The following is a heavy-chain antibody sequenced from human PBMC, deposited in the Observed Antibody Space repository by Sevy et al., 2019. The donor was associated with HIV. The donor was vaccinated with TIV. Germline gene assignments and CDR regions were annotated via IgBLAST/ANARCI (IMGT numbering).Heavy chain of an antibody. V-gene: IGHV6-1*01. J-gene: IGHJ5*02. D-gene: IGHD6-13*01. CDR3: ARDDQAGMAATGSPPGWFDP. CDR2: TYYRSKWYN. CDR1: GDSVSSNSAA. Sequence: QSQTLSLTCAISGDSVSSNSAAWNWIRQSPSRGLEWLGRTYYRSKWYNDYAVSVKSRITINPDTSKNQFSLQLNSVTPVDTAVYYCARDDQAGMAATGSPPGWFDPWGQGTLVTVSS.